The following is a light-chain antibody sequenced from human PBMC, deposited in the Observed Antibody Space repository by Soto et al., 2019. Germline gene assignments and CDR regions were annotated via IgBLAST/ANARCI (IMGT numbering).Light chain of an antibody. J-gene: IGKJ1*01. CDR3: LQDFNYPWS. CDR1: QGIRND. Sequence: AIQMTQSPSSLSASVGDRVTFTCRASQGIRNDLDWYQQKPWKAPKLLLYGASNLHSGVPSRFSGSGSGTVFTLTISGLQPEDFATYYCLQDFNYPWSFGQGTMVEIK. CDR2: GAS. V-gene: IGKV1-6*01.